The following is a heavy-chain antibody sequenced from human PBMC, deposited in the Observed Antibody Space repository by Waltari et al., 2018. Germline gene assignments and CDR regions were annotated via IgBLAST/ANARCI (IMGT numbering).Heavy chain of an antibody. CDR2: IYHSGST. J-gene: IGHJ4*02. D-gene: IGHD3-10*01. CDR1: GYSISSGYY. CDR3: ARALWFGESDY. Sequence: QVQLQESGPGLVKPSETLSLTCAVSGYSISSGYYWGWIRQPPGKGLAWIGSIYHSGSTYYNPSRKSRVTISVDTSKNQFSLKLSSVTAADTAVYYCARALWFGESDYWGQGTLVTVSS. V-gene: IGHV4-38-2*01.